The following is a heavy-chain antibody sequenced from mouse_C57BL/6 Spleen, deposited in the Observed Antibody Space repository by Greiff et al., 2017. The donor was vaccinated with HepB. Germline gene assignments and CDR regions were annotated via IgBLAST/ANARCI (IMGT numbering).Heavy chain of an antibody. J-gene: IGHJ4*01. V-gene: IGHV5-4*03. Sequence: EVKVEESGGGLVKPGGSLKLSCAASGFTFSSYAMSWVRQTPEKRLEWVATISDGGSYTYYPDNVKGRFTISRDNAKNNLYLQMSHLKSEDTAMYYCARVDGYYDAMDYWGQGTSVTVSS. CDR2: ISDGGSYT. CDR3: ARVDGYYDAMDY. D-gene: IGHD2-3*01. CDR1: GFTFSSYA.